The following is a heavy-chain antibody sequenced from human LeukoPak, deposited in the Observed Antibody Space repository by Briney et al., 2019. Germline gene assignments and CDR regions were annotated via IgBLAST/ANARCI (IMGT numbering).Heavy chain of an antibody. Sequence: GSLRLSCAASGFTFSSYGMSWVRQAPGKGLEWVSAISGSGGSTYYADSVKGRFTISRDNSKNTLYLQMNTLRSEDTAVYYCAKAPKRGSWYFDYWGQGTLVTVSS. CDR3: AKAPKRGSWYFDY. D-gene: IGHD6-13*01. CDR1: GFTFSSYG. J-gene: IGHJ4*02. V-gene: IGHV3-23*01. CDR2: ISGSGGST.